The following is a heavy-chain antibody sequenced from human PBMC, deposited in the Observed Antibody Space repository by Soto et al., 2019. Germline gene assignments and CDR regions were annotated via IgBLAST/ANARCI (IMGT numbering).Heavy chain of an antibody. J-gene: IGHJ3*02. CDR1: GFTFSSYA. CDR3: ARVGNNKAFDI. CDR2: ISYDGSHK. D-gene: IGHD7-27*01. Sequence: PGGSLRLSCAASGFTFSSYAMHWVRQAPGPGLEWVAVISYDGSHKCYAASVKGRFTISRDNSKNTLYVQMNSLRAEATAVYYCARVGNNKAFDIWGQGTMVTVSS. V-gene: IGHV3-30-3*01.